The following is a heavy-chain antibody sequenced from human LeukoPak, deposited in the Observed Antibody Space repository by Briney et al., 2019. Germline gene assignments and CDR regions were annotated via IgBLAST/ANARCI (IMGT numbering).Heavy chain of an antibody. CDR1: GFSVGSNY. CDR3: TKDWASTTVITSAEYFQH. J-gene: IGHJ1*01. V-gene: IGHV3-53*01. CDR2: LYSGDST. D-gene: IGHD4-23*01. Sequence: GGSLRLSCAASGFSVGSNYMNWVRQAPGKGLEWVSILYSGDSTYYADSVKGRFIVSRDNSKNTLFLQMNALRVEDTAVYYCTKDWASTTVITSAEYFQHWGQGTLVTVSS.